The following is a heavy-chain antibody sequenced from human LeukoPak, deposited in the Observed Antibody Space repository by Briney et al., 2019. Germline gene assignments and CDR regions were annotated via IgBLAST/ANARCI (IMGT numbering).Heavy chain of an antibody. V-gene: IGHV3-30*03. CDR2: ISYDGSNK. J-gene: IGHJ6*03. CDR1: GITFSRYG. CDR3: VRGVPKTSYYYYYMDV. Sequence: GGSLRLSCAASGITFSRYGMHWVRQAPGKGLEWVAVISYDGSNKYYADSVKGRFTVSRDNAKNSLYLQMNSLRAEDTAVYYCVRGVPKTSYYYYYMDVWGKGTTVTVSS. D-gene: IGHD4-11*01.